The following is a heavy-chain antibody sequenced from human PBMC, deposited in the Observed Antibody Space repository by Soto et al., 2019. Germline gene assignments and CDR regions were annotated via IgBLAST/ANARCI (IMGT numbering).Heavy chain of an antibody. CDR3: ARGAVRSGYCSSTSGPIAFDI. Sequence: ASVKVSCKASGYTFTSYYMHWVRQAPGQGLEWMGMINPSGGSTSYAQKFQGRVTMTRDTSTSTVYMELSSLRSEDTAVYNSARGAVRSGYCSSTSGPIAFDIWGQGTIVTVSS. V-gene: IGHV1-46*03. CDR1: GYTFTSYY. CDR2: INPSGGST. D-gene: IGHD2-2*01. J-gene: IGHJ3*02.